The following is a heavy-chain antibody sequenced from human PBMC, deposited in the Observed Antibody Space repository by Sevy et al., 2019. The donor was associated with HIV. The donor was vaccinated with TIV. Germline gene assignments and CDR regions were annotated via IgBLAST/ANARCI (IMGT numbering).Heavy chain of an antibody. V-gene: IGHV3-48*03. CDR2: ISSSFTNI. J-gene: IGHJ4*02. CDR3: TNYVHY. D-gene: IGHD3-10*02. Sequence: GGSLRLSCVASGFTFNINEMNWVRQAPGQGLEWVSYISSSFTNIYYADSVKGRFTISRDNAKNSLYLQMNSLRAEDTDVYYCTNYVHYWGQGTLVTVSS. CDR1: GFTFNINE.